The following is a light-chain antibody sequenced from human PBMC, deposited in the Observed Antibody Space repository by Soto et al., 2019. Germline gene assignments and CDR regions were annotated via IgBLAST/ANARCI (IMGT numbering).Light chain of an antibody. CDR3: QQYGGSTRT. Sequence: EKMLKHSPGTLSLSPGEGATLSCGASQSVTTQLAWYQQKPGQAPRLIIHGASSRATGVPDRITGSGSGTDFTLSISRLEPEDFAVYYCQQYGGSTRTFGQGTKVDIK. V-gene: IGKV3-20*01. J-gene: IGKJ1*01. CDR1: QSVTTQ. CDR2: GAS.